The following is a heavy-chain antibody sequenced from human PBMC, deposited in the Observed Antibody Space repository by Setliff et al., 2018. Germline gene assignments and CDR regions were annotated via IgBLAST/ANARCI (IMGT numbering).Heavy chain of an antibody. D-gene: IGHD3-3*01. CDR3: AGNNAHLEWLFAWFDP. CDR2: IYYSGST. Sequence: PSETLSLTCTVSGGSIGRGSRYWSWIRQPPGKGLEWIGSIYYSGSTYYNPSLKSRVTISVDTSKNQFSLKLSSVTAADTAVYYCAGNNAHLEWLFAWFDPWGQGTLVTVSS. CDR1: GGSIGRGSRY. V-gene: IGHV4-39*07. J-gene: IGHJ5*02.